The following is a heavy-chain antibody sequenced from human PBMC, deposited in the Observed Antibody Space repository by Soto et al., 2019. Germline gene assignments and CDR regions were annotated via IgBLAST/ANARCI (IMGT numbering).Heavy chain of an antibody. CDR2: ISYDGSNK. D-gene: IGHD6-19*01. J-gene: IGHJ4*02. CDR1: GFTISSYA. V-gene: IGHV3-30-3*01. CDR3: ARDRRRGIAVAGTFDY. Sequence: GGSLRLSCAASGFTISSYAMHWVRQAPGKGLEWVAVISYDGSNKYYADSVKGRFTISRDNSKNTLYLQMNGLRAEDTAVYYCARDRRRGIAVAGTFDYWGQGTLVTVSS.